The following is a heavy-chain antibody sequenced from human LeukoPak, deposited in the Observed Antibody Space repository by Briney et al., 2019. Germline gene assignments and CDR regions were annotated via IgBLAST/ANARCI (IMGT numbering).Heavy chain of an antibody. CDR2: IYYSGST. J-gene: IGHJ4*02. D-gene: IGHD3-3*01. CDR3: ASVGRFYFDY. Sequence: PSETLSLTCTVSGGSISSYYWSWLRHPPGKGLEWIGYIYYSGSTNYNPSLKSRLTISVDTSKNQFSLKLSSVTAADTAVYYCASVGRFYFDYWGQGTLVTVSS. V-gene: IGHV4-59*01. CDR1: GGSISSYY.